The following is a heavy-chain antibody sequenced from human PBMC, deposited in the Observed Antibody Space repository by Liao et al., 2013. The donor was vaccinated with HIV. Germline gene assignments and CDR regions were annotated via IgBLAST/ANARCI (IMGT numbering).Heavy chain of an antibody. V-gene: IGHV4-59*01. CDR2: VYYSGST. Sequence: QVQLQESGPGLVKPSETLSLTCTVSGGSISSYQWTWIRQPPGKGLEWIGYVYYSGSTKYNSSLKSRVTISVDTPKNQFSLKVTYVTAADTAVYYCARLRGSTWSFDYWGQGTLVSVSS. J-gene: IGHJ4*02. CDR3: ARLRGSTWSFDY. D-gene: IGHD6-13*01. CDR1: GGSISSYQ.